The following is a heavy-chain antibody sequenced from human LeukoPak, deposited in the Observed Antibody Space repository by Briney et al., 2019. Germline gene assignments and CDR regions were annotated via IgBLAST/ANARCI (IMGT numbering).Heavy chain of an antibody. CDR1: GGTFSSYA. J-gene: IGHJ6*03. V-gene: IGHV1-69*05. CDR2: NIPIFGTA. CDR3: ARGYSSPRYDMDV. D-gene: IGHD6-13*01. Sequence: SVTVTCKSSGGTFSSYAISWVRQAPGQGLEWMGGNIPIFGTANFAQKFQGRVTSTTDESTSTAYMELSSLRSEDTAVYHCARGYSSPRYDMDVWGKGATVTVSS.